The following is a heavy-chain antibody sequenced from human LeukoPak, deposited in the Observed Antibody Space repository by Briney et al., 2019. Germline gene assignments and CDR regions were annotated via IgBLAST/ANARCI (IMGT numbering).Heavy chain of an antibody. CDR3: ARGSVRYYYGSGSSRGYNWFDP. Sequence: SETLSLTCTVSGGSISSSSYYWGWIRQPPGKGLEWIGSIYYSGSTYYNPSLKSRVTISVDTSKNQFSLKLSSVTAADTAVYYCARGSVRYYYGSGSSRGYNWFDPWGQGTLVTVSS. CDR2: IYYSGST. V-gene: IGHV4-39*01. J-gene: IGHJ5*02. CDR1: GGSISSSSYY. D-gene: IGHD3-10*01.